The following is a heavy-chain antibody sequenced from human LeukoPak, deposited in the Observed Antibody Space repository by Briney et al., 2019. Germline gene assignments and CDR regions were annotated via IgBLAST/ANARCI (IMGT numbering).Heavy chain of an antibody. Sequence: PSETLSLTCTVSGGSISSGGYYWTWIRQHPGKGLGWIGFIYYSGGTYYNPSLKSRVSISVDTSKNQFSLKLSSVTAADTAVYYCARASNRSGSYFYYYGMDVWGQGTTVTVSS. V-gene: IGHV4-31*03. CDR2: IYYSGGT. J-gene: IGHJ6*02. D-gene: IGHD3-10*01. CDR1: GGSISSGGYY. CDR3: ARASNRSGSYFYYYGMDV.